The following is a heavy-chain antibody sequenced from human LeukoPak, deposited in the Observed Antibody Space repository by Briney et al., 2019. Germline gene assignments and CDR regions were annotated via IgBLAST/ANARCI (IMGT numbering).Heavy chain of an antibody. D-gene: IGHD4-11*01. V-gene: IGHV4-61*02. CDR1: GGSINSGGYY. J-gene: IGHJ4*02. CDR3: ARVLRNDYGNSAIDF. Sequence: SETLSLTCTVSGGSINSGGYYWSWIRQPAGRGLEWIGRIYTSGTTNYNPSLKSRVTISLDTSKNQFSLNLGSVTAADTAVYYCARVLRNDYGNSAIDFWGQGTLVTVSS. CDR2: IYTSGTT.